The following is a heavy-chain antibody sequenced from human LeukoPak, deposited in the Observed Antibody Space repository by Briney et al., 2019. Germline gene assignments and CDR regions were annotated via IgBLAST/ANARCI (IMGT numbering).Heavy chain of an antibody. Sequence: TLSLTCTVSGGSISSGSYYWSWIRQPAGKGLEWIGRIYTSGSTNYNPSLKSRVTISVDTSKNQFSLKLSSVTAADTAVYYCARSRDGIAVARGYFQHWGQGTLVTVSS. CDR3: ARSRDGIAVARGYFQH. CDR2: IYTSGST. V-gene: IGHV4-61*02. D-gene: IGHD6-19*01. CDR1: GGSISSGSYY. J-gene: IGHJ1*01.